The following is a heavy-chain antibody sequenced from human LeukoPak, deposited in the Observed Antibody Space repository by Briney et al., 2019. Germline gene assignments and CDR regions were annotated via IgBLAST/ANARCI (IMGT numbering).Heavy chain of an antibody. V-gene: IGHV4-34*01. CDR3: ARGSMFYYDSSGYGRGVDY. Sequence: PSETLSLTCAVYGESFSKYYWSWIRQPPGKGLEWIGEINHSGNTNYNPSLKSRVTISVDTSKNQFSLKMSSVTAADTAAYYCARGSMFYYDSSGYGRGVDYWGQGTLVTVSS. CDR2: INHSGNT. D-gene: IGHD3-22*01. CDR1: GESFSKYY. J-gene: IGHJ4*02.